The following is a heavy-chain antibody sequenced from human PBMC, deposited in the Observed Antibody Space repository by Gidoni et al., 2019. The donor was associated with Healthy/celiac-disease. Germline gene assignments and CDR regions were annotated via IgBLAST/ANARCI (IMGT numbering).Heavy chain of an antibody. D-gene: IGHD2-2*01. CDR1: GFTFRRYA. V-gene: IGHV3-23*01. Sequence: EVQLLGSGGGLVQPGGYMRLSCSASGFTFRRYAMRCVSRAPGKGLECVSAMSGSGGSTYYAESVKGRFTISRDNSKNTRYLQMNSLRAEDTAVYYCAKDRRDIVVVPAAAPHLYYYGIDVWGQGTTVTVSS. CDR3: AKDRRDIVVVPAAAPHLYYYGIDV. J-gene: IGHJ6*02. CDR2: MSGSGGST.